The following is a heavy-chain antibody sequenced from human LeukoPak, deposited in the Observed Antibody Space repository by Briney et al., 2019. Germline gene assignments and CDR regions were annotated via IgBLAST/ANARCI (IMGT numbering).Heavy chain of an antibody. CDR1: GGSISSGGYY. J-gene: IGHJ4*02. Sequence: PSETLSLTCTVSGGSISSGGYYWSWIRQHPGKGLEWIGYIYYSGSTYYNPSLKSRVTISVDTSKSQFSLKLSSVTAADTAVYYCARDGYCTNGVCYPAIDYWGQGTLVTVSS. CDR2: IYYSGST. CDR3: ARDGYCTNGVCYPAIDY. D-gene: IGHD2-8*01. V-gene: IGHV4-31*03.